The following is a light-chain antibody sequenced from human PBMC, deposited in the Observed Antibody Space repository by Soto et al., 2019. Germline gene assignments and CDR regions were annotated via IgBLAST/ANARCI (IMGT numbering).Light chain of an antibody. V-gene: IGKV3-20*01. J-gene: IGKJ4*01. CDR2: GAS. CDR1: QSIGSNF. CDR3: QQYGNSPQFT. Sequence: EVVLTQSPGTLSLSPGEGATLSCRTSQSIGSNFLAWYQQRRGQAPRLLIYGASNRATDVPDRFSGGGSGTDITLNISSLDPEYFAVYYCQQYGNSPQFTFGGGTKVEIK.